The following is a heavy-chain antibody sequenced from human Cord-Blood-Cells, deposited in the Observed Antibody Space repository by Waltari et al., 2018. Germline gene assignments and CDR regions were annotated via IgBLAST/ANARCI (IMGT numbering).Heavy chain of an antibody. J-gene: IGHJ6*03. D-gene: IGHD3-16*01. CDR3: TTEGEGSSSYYYYYYIDV. Sequence: EVQLVESGGGLVKPGGSLRLSCAASGFTFSNDCMSWAREAPGKGQEWVGRIKSKTDGGTTDYAAPVKGRFTSSREDSKNTLYLKMNILKTEDTAGYYCTTEGEGSSSYYYYYYIDVWGKGTTVTVSS. CDR2: IKSKTDGGTT. V-gene: IGHV3-15*01. CDR1: GFTFSNDC.